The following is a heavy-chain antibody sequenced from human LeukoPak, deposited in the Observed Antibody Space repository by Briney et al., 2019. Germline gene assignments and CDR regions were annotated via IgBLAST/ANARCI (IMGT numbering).Heavy chain of an antibody. CDR1: GFYSNDYARYA. D-gene: IGHD1-26*01. Sequence: GGSLRLSCAGSGFYSNDYARYAMSWVRPAPGKGLEWVSAISGTADTTKYADSVKGRFTISRDNSKNTLYLQMNSLRAEDTGVYYCAKGWDNFYFYYYMDVWGKGTMVTVSS. J-gene: IGHJ6*03. CDR2: ISGTADTT. CDR3: AKGWDNFYFYYYMDV. V-gene: IGHV3-23*01.